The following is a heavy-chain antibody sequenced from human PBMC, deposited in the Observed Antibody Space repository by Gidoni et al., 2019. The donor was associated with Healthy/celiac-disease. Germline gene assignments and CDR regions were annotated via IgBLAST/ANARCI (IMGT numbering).Heavy chain of an antibody. CDR2: ISSSSSYI. J-gene: IGHJ4*02. D-gene: IGHD2-15*01. CDR3: ASVYCSGGSCYLDY. V-gene: IGHV3-21*01. CDR1: GLTFSSYS. Sequence: EVQLVESGGGLVKPGGSLRLSCAASGLTFSSYSMNWVRQSPGKGLECVSSISSSSSYIYYADSVKGRFTISRDNAKNSLYLQMNSLRAEDTAVYYCASVYCSGGSCYLDYWGQGTLVTVSS.